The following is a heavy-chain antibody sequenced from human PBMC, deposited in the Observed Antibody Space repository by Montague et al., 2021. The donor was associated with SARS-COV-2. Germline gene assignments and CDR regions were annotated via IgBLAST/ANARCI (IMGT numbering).Heavy chain of an antibody. J-gene: IGHJ2*01. CDR3: ARIVVVTYSHFDL. CDR2: IYYSGTT. Sequence: SETLSLTSTVSGGHYFWSWIRQPPGKGLEWIGYIYYSGTTKYNPSLESRVTISLDTSKNQLSLRLSSVTAADTAVYYCARIVVVTYSHFDLWGRGTLVTVSS. D-gene: IGHD3-22*01. V-gene: IGHV4-59*01. CDR1: GGHYF.